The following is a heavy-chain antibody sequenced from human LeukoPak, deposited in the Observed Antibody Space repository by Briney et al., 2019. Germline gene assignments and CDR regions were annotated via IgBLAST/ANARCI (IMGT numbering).Heavy chain of an antibody. CDR1: GGSFIGFH. Sequence: SETLSLTCAVYGGSFIGFHWNWIRQPPGKGLEWIGDINHSGSTNYNPSLTSRVTISVDPSKNQFSLNLTSVTAADTAVYYCARGSWQLAEEVYWGQGTLVTVSS. V-gene: IGHV4-34*01. CDR2: INHSGST. J-gene: IGHJ4*02. CDR3: ARGSWQLAEEVY. D-gene: IGHD6-6*01.